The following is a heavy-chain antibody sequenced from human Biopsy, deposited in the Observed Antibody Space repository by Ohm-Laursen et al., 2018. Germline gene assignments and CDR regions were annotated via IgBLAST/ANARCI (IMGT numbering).Heavy chain of an antibody. V-gene: IGHV1-18*01. D-gene: IGHD2-2*01. CDR3: ARDYQPYLVTIHYYYYGMDV. CDR1: GYTFTDAA. Sequence: ASVKVSCKASGYTFTDAAITWVRQVGGQGFEWLGWISTKTGNTNFAQKFQGRITLTTDASTATAYMELRSLRSDDTAVYYCARDYQPYLVTIHYYYYGMDVWGQGTTVTVSS. CDR2: ISTKTGNT. J-gene: IGHJ6*02.